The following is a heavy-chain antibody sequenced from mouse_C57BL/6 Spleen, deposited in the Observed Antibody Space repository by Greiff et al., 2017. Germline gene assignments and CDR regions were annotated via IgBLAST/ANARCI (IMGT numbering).Heavy chain of an antibody. Sequence: VQLQQSGAELVKPGASVKISCKASGYAFSSYWMNWVKQRPGKGLAWIGQIYPGDGDTNYNGKFKGKATLTAGKSSSTAYMQLSSLTSEDSAVXFCAREIYYGNPYFDYWGQGTTLTVSS. J-gene: IGHJ2*01. CDR3: AREIYYGNPYFDY. V-gene: IGHV1-80*01. CDR2: IYPGDGDT. CDR1: GYAFSSYW. D-gene: IGHD2-1*01.